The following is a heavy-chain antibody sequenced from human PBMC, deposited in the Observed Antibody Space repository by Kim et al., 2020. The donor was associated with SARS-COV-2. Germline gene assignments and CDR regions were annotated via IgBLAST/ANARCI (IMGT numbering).Heavy chain of an antibody. Sequence: SYAQKFQGRVTMTRDTSTSTVYMELSSLRSEDTAVYYCARVRGSGSYYGYWGQGTLVTVSS. J-gene: IGHJ4*02. V-gene: IGHV1-46*01. CDR3: ARVRGSGSYYGY. D-gene: IGHD3-10*01.